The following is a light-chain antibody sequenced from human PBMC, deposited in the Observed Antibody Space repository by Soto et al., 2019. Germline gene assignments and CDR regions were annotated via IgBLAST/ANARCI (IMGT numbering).Light chain of an antibody. CDR1: QTINSG. V-gene: IGKV3-15*01. CDR2: GAS. CDR3: QQANSFPIT. J-gene: IGKJ5*01. Sequence: EIVLTQSPGTLSLSPGERATLSCRASQTINSGLAWYQHKRGQAPRLLIYGASTRATGIPARFSGSGSGTEFTLTISSLQSEDFAIYFCQQANSFPITFGQGTRLEIK.